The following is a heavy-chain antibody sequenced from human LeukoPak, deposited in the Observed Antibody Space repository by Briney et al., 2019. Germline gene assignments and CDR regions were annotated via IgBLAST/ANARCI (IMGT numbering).Heavy chain of an antibody. Sequence: GVSLRLSCTACVFTFSSYAISCLRQSPGKGVEWVSSISCRGCSTYYADSVKRRFTISRDNSKHALYLKMNGMRAEDTAVYYCEKDRGQRYGFVYFFDYWGKGTLVTVS. J-gene: IGHJ4*02. V-gene: IGHV3-23*01. CDR1: VFTFSSYA. D-gene: IGHD5-18*01. CDR3: EKDRGQRYGFVYFFDY. CDR2: ISCRGCST.